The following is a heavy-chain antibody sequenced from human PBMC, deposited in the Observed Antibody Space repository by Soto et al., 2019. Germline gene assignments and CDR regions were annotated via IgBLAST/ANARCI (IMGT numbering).Heavy chain of an antibody. CDR1: GGSFSGYY. J-gene: IGHJ6*02. D-gene: IGHD5-18*01. CDR2: INHSGST. CDR3: PRGYSYGYHYYYYYAMDV. Sequence: SEALSLTCAVYGGSFSGYYWSWIRQPPWKVLEWIGEINHSGSTNYNPSLKSRVTISVDTSKNQFSLKLSSVTAADTAVYYCPRGYSYGYHYYYYYAMDVWGQGTTPTDSS. V-gene: IGHV4-34*01.